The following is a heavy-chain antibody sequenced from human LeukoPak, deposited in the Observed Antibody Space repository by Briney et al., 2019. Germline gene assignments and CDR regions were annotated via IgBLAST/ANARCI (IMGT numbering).Heavy chain of an antibody. CDR1: GGSINSYY. V-gene: IGHV4-59*01. J-gene: IGHJ4*02. D-gene: IGHD5-18*01. Sequence: PSETLSLTCTVSGGSINSYYWSWIRQPPGKGLEWIGYIYYSGSTNYNPSLKSRVTISVDTSKNQFSLKLSSVTAADTAVYYCARVHVDTAMAPDYWGQGTLVTVSS. CDR2: IYYSGST. CDR3: ARVHVDTAMAPDY.